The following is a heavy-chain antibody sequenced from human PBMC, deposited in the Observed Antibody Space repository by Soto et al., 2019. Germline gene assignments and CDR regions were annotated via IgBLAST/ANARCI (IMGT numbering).Heavy chain of an antibody. J-gene: IGHJ6*03. V-gene: IGHV3-23*01. CDR2: YGGSGGST. CDR1: GFSFSTYG. Sequence: DVQLLESGGGLAQRGGSLRPSWAASGFSFSTYGMTWVRQAPGKGLEWVSYGGSGGSTYYADSVKGRFTISRDNSKNTLYLQMNSLRAEDTAVYYCVKFRGRAYHYYYMDVWGNGTTVTVSS. CDR3: VKFRGRAYHYYYMDV. D-gene: IGHD3-16*01.